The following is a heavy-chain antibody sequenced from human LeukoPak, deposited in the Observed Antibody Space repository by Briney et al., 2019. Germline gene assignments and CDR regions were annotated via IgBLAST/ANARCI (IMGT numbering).Heavy chain of an antibody. V-gene: IGHV3-23*01. CDR1: GFTFSSYA. CDR3: AKDSRYSGSYRDS. Sequence: PGGSLRLSCAASGFTFSSYAMSWVRQAPGKGLEWVSAISGSGGSTYYAESVKGRFTISRDNSKNTLYLQMNSLRAEDTAVYYCAKDSRYSGSYRDSWGQGTLVTVSS. D-gene: IGHD1-26*01. CDR2: ISGSGGST. J-gene: IGHJ4*02.